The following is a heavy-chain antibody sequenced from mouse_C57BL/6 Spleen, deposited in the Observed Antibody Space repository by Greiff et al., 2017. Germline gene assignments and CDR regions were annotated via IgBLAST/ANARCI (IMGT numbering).Heavy chain of an antibody. Sequence: VQLKQSVAELVRPGASVKLSCTASGFNIKNTHMHWVKQRPEQGLEWIGRIDPANGNTKYAPKFQGKATITADTSSNTAYLQLSSLTSEDTAIYYCAREGYGSRNFDYWGQGTTLTVSS. CDR3: AREGYGSRNFDY. D-gene: IGHD1-1*01. CDR2: IDPANGNT. CDR1: GFNIKNTH. J-gene: IGHJ2*01. V-gene: IGHV14-3*01.